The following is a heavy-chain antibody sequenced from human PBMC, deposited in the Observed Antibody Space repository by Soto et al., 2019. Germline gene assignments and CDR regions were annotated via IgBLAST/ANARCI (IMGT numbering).Heavy chain of an antibody. CDR1: GFTFSSYG. CDR2: IWYDGSNK. V-gene: IGHV3-33*01. D-gene: IGHD6-19*01. J-gene: IGHJ6*02. CDR3: ARDREIAVAGTVYYYGMDV. Sequence: GGSLRLSCAASGFTFSSYGMHWVRQAPGKGLEWVAVIWYDGSNKYYADSVKGRFTISRDNSKNTLYLQMNSLRAEDTAVYYCARDREIAVAGTVYYYGMDVWGQGTTVTVSS.